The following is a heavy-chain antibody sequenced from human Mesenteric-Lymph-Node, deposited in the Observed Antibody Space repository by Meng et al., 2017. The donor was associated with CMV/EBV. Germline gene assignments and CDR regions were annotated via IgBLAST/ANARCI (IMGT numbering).Heavy chain of an antibody. CDR1: GYTFTSYG. CDR2: ISAYNGNT. D-gene: IGHD3-3*01. CDR3: ARDRWITIFGVEIYGMDV. J-gene: IGHJ6*02. V-gene: IGHV1-18*01. Sequence: SVKVSCKASGYTFTSYGISWVRQAPGQGLEWMGWISAYNGNTNYAQKLQGRVTMTTDTSTSTAYMELRSLRSDDTAVYYCARDRWITIFGVEIYGMDVWGQGTTVTVSS.